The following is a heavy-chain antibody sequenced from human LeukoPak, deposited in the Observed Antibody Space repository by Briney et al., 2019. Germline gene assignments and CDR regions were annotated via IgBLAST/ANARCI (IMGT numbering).Heavy chain of an antibody. D-gene: IGHD3-22*01. CDR1: GGPFSGYY. Sequence: SETLSLTCAVYGGPFSGYYWSWLRQPPGKGLECIGYIYYSGSTNYNPSLKSRVTISVDTSKNQFSLKLSSVTAADTAVYYCARALKAYYYDSSGGYYYYYYMDVWGKGTTVTVSS. V-gene: IGHV4-59*01. CDR3: ARALKAYYYDSSGGYYYYYYMDV. CDR2: IYYSGST. J-gene: IGHJ6*03.